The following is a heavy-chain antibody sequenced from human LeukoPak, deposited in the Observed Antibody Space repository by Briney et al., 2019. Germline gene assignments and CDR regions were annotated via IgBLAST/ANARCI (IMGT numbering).Heavy chain of an antibody. D-gene: IGHD3-10*01. V-gene: IGHV1-8*01. J-gene: IGHJ5*02. CDR2: MNPNNGNT. Sequence: ASVKVSCKASGFTFTRYDINWVRQATGQGLEWMGWMNPNNGNTGYAQTFQGRVTMTRDTFTSTAYMELRSLTSVDTAVYYCVRDGEGLAISVNYWFDLWGQGTLVTVSS. CDR3: VRDGEGLAISVNYWFDL. CDR1: GFTFTRYD.